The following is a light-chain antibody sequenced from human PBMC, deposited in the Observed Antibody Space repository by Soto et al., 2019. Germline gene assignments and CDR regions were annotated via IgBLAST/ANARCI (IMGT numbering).Light chain of an antibody. Sequence: DIQMTQSPSTLSASVGDRVTITCRASQSISDSLAWYQQKPGKAPGLLISDVSKLERGVASRFSGSGSGTEFTLTITSLQTDDLATYYCQQYNGFSRTFGQGTKVDIK. J-gene: IGKJ1*01. CDR3: QQYNGFSRT. V-gene: IGKV1-5*01. CDR2: DVS. CDR1: QSISDS.